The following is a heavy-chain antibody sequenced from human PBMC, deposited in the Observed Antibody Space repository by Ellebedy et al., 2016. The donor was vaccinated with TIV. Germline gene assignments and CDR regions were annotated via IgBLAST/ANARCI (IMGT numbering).Heavy chain of an antibody. Sequence: GGSLRLXCAASGFTFSSYSMNWVRQAPGKGLEWISYISSSGTLIYYADSVKGRFIISRDNAKNSLYLQMNSLRAEDTAVYYCARRLSAEYWGQGTLVTVSS. CDR3: ARRLSAEY. J-gene: IGHJ4*02. V-gene: IGHV3-48*04. CDR2: ISSSGTLI. CDR1: GFTFSSYS. D-gene: IGHD2-15*01.